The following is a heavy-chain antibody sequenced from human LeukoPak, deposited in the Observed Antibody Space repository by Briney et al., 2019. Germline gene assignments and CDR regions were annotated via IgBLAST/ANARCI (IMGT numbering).Heavy chain of an antibody. J-gene: IGHJ4*02. CDR2: INPNSGGT. Sequence: GASVKVSCKASGYTFTGYYMHWVRQAPGQGLEWMGRINPNSGGTNYAQKFQGRVTMTRDTSISTAYMELSRLRSDDAAVYYCASLVGATATPDYRGQGTLVTVSS. D-gene: IGHD1-26*01. CDR1: GYTFTGYY. V-gene: IGHV1-2*06. CDR3: ASLVGATATPDY.